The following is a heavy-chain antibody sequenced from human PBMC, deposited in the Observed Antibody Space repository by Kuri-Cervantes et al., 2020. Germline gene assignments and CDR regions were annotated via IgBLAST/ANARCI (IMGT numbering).Heavy chain of an antibody. Sequence: GGSLRLSCAASGFTFSNHGMHWVRQAPGKGLEWVAVISFDGSDKSYADSVKGRFTISRDNSKNSLYLQMNSLRTEDTALYYCAKDIRGVRFWNYGMDVWGQGTTVTVSS. J-gene: IGHJ6*02. D-gene: IGHD3-3*01. CDR3: AKDIRGVRFWNYGMDV. CDR2: ISFDGSDK. V-gene: IGHV3-30*18. CDR1: GFTFSNHG.